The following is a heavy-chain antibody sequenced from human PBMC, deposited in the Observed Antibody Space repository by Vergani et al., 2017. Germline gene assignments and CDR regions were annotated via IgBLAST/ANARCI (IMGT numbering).Heavy chain of an antibody. CDR2: IYYSGST. CDR1: GGSISSYY. J-gene: IGHJ6*02. CDR3: ARGKRGPYCSGGSCRRGYYYYGMDV. Sequence: QVQLQESGPGLVKPSETLSLTCTVSGGSISSYYWSWIRQPPGKGLEWIGYIYYSGSTNYNPSLKSRVTISVDTSKNQFSLKLSSVTAADTAVYYCARGKRGPYCSGGSCRRGYYYYGMDVWGQGTTVTVSS. D-gene: IGHD2-15*01. V-gene: IGHV4-59*12.